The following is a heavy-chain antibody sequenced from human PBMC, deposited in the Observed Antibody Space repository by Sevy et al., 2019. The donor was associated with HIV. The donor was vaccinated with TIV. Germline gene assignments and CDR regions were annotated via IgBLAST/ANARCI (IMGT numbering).Heavy chain of an antibody. Sequence: GGSLRLSCVASGFTFSSYEMNWVRQAPGKGLEWVSHISNSGSIIYYEDSVKGRFTISRDNAKNSLYLQMNSLRAEDKAVYYCARKDGSRQDFEYWGQGTLVTVSS. CDR1: GFTFSSYE. CDR3: ARKDGSRQDFEY. CDR2: ISNSGSII. J-gene: IGHJ4*02. D-gene: IGHD2-15*01. V-gene: IGHV3-48*03.